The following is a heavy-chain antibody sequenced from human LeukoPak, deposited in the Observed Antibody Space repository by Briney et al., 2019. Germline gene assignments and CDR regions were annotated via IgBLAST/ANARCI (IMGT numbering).Heavy chain of an antibody. CDR1: GYTFTSYG. D-gene: IGHD2-2*01. Sequence: ASVKVSCKASGYTFTSYGISWVRQAPGRGLEWMGWISAYNGNTNYAQKLQGRVTMTTDTSTSTAYMELRSLRSDDTAVYYCARSRAGYQLLSTLDYWGQGTLVTVSS. V-gene: IGHV1-18*01. CDR2: ISAYNGNT. J-gene: IGHJ4*02. CDR3: ARSRAGYQLLSTLDY.